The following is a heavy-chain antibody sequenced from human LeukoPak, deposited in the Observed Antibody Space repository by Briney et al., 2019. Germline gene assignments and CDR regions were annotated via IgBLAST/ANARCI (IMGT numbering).Heavy chain of an antibody. V-gene: IGHV3-30*02. Sequence: PGGSLRLSCAASGFTFSSYGMHRVREAPGKGLEWEAFRRYDGSNKYYADSVKGRFTISRDNSKNTLYLQMNSLRAEDTAVYYCAKIIVVVPAATDFFDYWGQGTLVTVSS. CDR3: AKIIVVVPAATDFFDY. D-gene: IGHD2-2*01. J-gene: IGHJ4*02. CDR1: GFTFSSYG. CDR2: RRYDGSNK.